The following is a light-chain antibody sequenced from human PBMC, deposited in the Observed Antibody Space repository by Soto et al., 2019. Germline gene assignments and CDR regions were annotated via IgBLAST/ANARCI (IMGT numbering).Light chain of an antibody. CDR2: EGS. V-gene: IGLV2-23*01. J-gene: IGLJ1*01. CDR3: QSYDSRLTAYV. Sequence: QSALTQPASVSGSPGQSITISCTGTSSDVGAYNLVSWYQQHPGKAPKLIIYEGSKRPSGISNRFSGSKSGNTASLTISGLQAEDEADYYCQSYDSRLTAYVFGSGTKLTVL. CDR1: SSDVGAYNL.